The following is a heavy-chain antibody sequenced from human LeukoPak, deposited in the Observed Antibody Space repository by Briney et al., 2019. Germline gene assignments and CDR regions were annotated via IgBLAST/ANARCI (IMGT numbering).Heavy chain of an antibody. CDR1: GYTFTGHY. J-gene: IGHJ4*02. D-gene: IGHD6-19*01. Sequence: GASVKVSCKASGYTFTGHYMHWVRQAPGQGLEWMGRINPNSGGTNYAQKFQGRVTMTRDTSISTAYMELSRLRSDDTAVYYCARDQGYSSGWYGGGYWGQGTLVTVSS. CDR2: INPNSGGT. CDR3: ARDQGYSSGWYGGGY. V-gene: IGHV1-2*06.